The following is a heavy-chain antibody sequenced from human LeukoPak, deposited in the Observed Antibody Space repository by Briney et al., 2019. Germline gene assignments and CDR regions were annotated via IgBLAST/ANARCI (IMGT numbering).Heavy chain of an antibody. V-gene: IGHV4-4*07. CDR2: IYTSGST. CDR1: GGSISNYY. Sequence: SETLSLTCTVSGGSISNYYWSWIRQPAGKGLEWIGRIYTSGSTNYNPSLKSRVTMSVDTSKNQFSLKLSSVTAADTAVYYCARGGGYCSGGSCYSPPSPYYQYYYMDVWGKGTTVTVSS. CDR3: ARGGGYCSGGSCYSPPSPYYQYYYMDV. D-gene: IGHD2-15*01. J-gene: IGHJ6*03.